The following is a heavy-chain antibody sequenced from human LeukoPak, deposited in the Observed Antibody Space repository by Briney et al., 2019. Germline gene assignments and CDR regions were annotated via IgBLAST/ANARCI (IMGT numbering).Heavy chain of an antibody. Sequence: TLSLTCAISGDSVSSKSTAWNWIRQSPSRGLGWLGRTYYRSKWYTGYAVSVKGRITINPDTSKNQFSLQLSSVTAADTAVYYCARVLDCTRASCSVGFGWFDPWGQGTLVTVSS. D-gene: IGHD2-2*01. J-gene: IGHJ5*02. CDR1: GDSVSSKSTA. CDR2: TYYRSKWYT. CDR3: ARVLDCTRASCSVGFGWFDP. V-gene: IGHV6-1*01.